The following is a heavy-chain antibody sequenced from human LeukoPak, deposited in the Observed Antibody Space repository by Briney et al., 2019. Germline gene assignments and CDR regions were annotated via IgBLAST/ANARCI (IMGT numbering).Heavy chain of an antibody. Sequence: SETLSLTCTVSGGSISSYYWNWIRQPAGKGLEWIGRIYTSGTTNYNPSLKSRVTISVDTSKNQFSLKLSSVTAADTAVYYCARAPLDTYYYDSSGYYYVTWGQGTLVTVSS. V-gene: IGHV4-4*07. J-gene: IGHJ5*02. CDR1: GGSISSYY. CDR2: IYTSGTT. CDR3: ARAPLDTYYYDSSGYYYVT. D-gene: IGHD3-22*01.